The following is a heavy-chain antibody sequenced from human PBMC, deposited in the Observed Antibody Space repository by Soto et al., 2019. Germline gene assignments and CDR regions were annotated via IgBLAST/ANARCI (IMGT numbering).Heavy chain of an antibody. CDR2: FDPEDGET. CDR1: GYTLTELS. D-gene: IGHD3-3*01. J-gene: IGHJ4*02. V-gene: IGHV1-24*01. CDR3: ATEPLTINYDFWSGYLCY. Sequence: GASEKVSCKVSGYTLTELSMHWVRQAPGKGLEWMGGFDPEDGETIYAQKFQGRVTMTEDTSTDTAYMELSSLRSEDTAMYYCATEPLTINYDFWSGYLCYWGQGTLVTVSS.